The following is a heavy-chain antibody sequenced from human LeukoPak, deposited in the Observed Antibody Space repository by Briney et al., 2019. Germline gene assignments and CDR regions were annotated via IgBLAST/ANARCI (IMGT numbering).Heavy chain of an antibody. Sequence: GESLKISCKGSGYSFTSYWIGWVRQMPGKGLEWMGIIYPGDSDTRCSPSFQGQVTISADKSISTAYLQWSSLKASDTAMYYCARPSATGYQPGDAFDIWGQGTMVTVSS. D-gene: IGHD3-9*01. CDR1: GYSFTSYW. J-gene: IGHJ3*02. V-gene: IGHV5-51*01. CDR2: IYPGDSDT. CDR3: ARPSATGYQPGDAFDI.